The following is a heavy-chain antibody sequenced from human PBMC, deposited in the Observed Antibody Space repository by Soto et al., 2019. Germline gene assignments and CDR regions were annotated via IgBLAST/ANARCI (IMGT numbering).Heavy chain of an antibody. CDR2: IYYSGST. CDR1: GGSISSSSYY. V-gene: IGHV4-39*01. CDR3: ARHDLDGGNPFDY. J-gene: IGHJ4*02. Sequence: SETLSLTCTVSGGSISSSSYYWGWIRQPPGKGLEWIGSIYYSGSTYYNPSLKSRVTISVDTSKNQFSLKLSSVTAADTAVYYCARHDLDGGNPFDYWGQGTLVTVSS. D-gene: IGHD3-16*01.